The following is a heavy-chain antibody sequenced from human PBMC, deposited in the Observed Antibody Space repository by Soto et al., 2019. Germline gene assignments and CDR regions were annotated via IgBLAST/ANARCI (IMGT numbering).Heavy chain of an antibody. J-gene: IGHJ3*02. D-gene: IGHD3-9*01. CDR1: GFTFTSSA. CDR2: IVVGSGDT. Sequence: SVKVSCKASGFTFTSSAMQWVRQARGQRLEWIGWIVVGSGDTNYAQKFQERVTITRDMSTSTAYMELSSLRSEDTAVYYCAAAYYDILTGYYSPAAFDIWGQGTMVTVSS. V-gene: IGHV1-58*02. CDR3: AAAYYDILTGYYSPAAFDI.